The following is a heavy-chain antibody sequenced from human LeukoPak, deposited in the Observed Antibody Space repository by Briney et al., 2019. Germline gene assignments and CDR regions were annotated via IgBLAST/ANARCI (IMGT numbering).Heavy chain of an antibody. D-gene: IGHD5-24*01. J-gene: IGHJ4*02. V-gene: IGHV3-30*18. CDR2: ISHDGSNK. CDR3: AKGLSLRWLQTDFDY. CDR1: GFRFSSYG. Sequence: GGSLRLSCAASGFRFSSYGMHWVRQAPGKGLEWVAVISHDGSNKNYADSVKGRFTISRDNSKNTLYLQMNSLRAEDTAVYYCAKGLSLRWLQTDFDYWGQGTLVTVSS.